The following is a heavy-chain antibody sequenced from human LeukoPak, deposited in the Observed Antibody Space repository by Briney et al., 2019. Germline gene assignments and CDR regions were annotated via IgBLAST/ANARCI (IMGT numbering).Heavy chain of an antibody. D-gene: IGHD3-22*01. CDR1: GYTFTSYY. CDR3: ARGKESGFPDMDV. J-gene: IGHJ6*03. V-gene: IGHV1-46*01. CDR2: INPSGGST. Sequence: GASVKVSCKASGYTFTSYYMHWVRQAPGQGLEWMGIINPSGGSTSYAQKFQGRVTMTRDTSISTAYMELSRLRSDDTAVYYCARGKESGFPDMDVWGKGTTVTVSS.